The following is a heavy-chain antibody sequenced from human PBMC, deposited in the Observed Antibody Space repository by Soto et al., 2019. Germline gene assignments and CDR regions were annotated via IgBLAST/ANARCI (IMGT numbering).Heavy chain of an antibody. J-gene: IGHJ4*02. CDR2: ISSSSSTI. D-gene: IGHD6-19*01. V-gene: IGHV3-48*01. CDR1: GFTFSNYS. Sequence: GGSLRLSCAASGFTFSNYSMNWVRQAPGKGLEWVSYISSSSSTIYYADSVKGRFTISRDNAKNSLYLQMNSLRAEDTAVYYCAKGGRQWLVTSDFNYWGQGALVTVSS. CDR3: AKGGRQWLVTSDFNY.